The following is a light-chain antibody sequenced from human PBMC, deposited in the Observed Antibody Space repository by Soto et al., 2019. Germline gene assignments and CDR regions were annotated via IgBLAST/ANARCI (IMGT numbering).Light chain of an antibody. CDR2: GAS. CDR3: QQYGGSPET. J-gene: IGKJ1*01. V-gene: IGKV3-20*01. Sequence: EIVLTQSPGTLSLSRGERATLSCRASQSVTNSYLAWYQQKPGQAPRLIIFGASNRATGIPDRFSGSGSGTDFTLTISRLEPEDFAVYYCQQYGGSPETFGQGTKVEIK. CDR1: QSVTNSY.